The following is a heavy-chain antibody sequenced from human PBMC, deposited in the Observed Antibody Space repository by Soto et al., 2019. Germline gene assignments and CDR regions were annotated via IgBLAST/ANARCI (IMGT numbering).Heavy chain of an antibody. CDR3: ARRQVLGLSYYYYYGMDV. CDR1: GYSFTSYW. CDR2: IDPSDSYT. J-gene: IGHJ6*02. D-gene: IGHD3-16*02. V-gene: IGHV5-10-1*01. Sequence: PGESLKISCKGSGYSFTSYWISWVRQMPGKGLEWMGRIDPSDSYTNYSPSFQGHVTISADKSISTAYLQWSSLKASDTAMYYCARRQVLGLSYYYYYGMDVWGQGTKVTVSS.